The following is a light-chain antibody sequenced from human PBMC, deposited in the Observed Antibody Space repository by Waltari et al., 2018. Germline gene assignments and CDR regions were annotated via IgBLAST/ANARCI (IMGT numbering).Light chain of an antibody. CDR3: QQSFNRPPT. J-gene: IGKJ4*01. CDR1: QSISGY. V-gene: IGKV1-39*01. CDR2: AAS. Sequence: DIDMTQSPSSLSASVGDRVTITCRASQSISGYLHWYQQKPGRAPRLLIFAASNLQSGVPSRFSGRGSGTDFTLTISSLQPEDFATYYCQQSFNRPPTFGGGTKVEVK.